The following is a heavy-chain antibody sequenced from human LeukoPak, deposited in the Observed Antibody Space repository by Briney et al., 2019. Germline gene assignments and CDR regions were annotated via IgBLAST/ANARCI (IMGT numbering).Heavy chain of an antibody. D-gene: IGHD3-22*01. J-gene: IGHJ5*02. CDR2: IWYDGSKK. CDR1: GFTFSSYG. Sequence: GGSLRLSCAASGFTFSSYGMHWVRQAPGKGLEWVAVIWYDGSKKYYADSVKGRFTVSRDNSKNTLYLQMNSLRAEDTAVYYCAKETKKYYYDINWFDPWGQGTLVTVSS. CDR3: AKETKKYYYDINWFDP. V-gene: IGHV3-33*06.